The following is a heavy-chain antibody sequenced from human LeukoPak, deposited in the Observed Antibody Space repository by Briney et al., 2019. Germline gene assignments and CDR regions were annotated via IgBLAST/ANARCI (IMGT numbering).Heavy chain of an antibody. D-gene: IGHD3-22*01. V-gene: IGHV3-7*01. J-gene: IGHJ3*02. Sequence: GGSLRLSCAASGFTFSSYWMSWVRQAPGKGLEWVANIKQDGSEKYYVDSVKGRFTISRDNAENSLYLQMNSLRAEDTAVYYCAREGYYYDSSGYYSDAFDIWGQGTMVTVSS. CDR2: IKQDGSEK. CDR1: GFTFSSYW. CDR3: AREGYYYDSSGYYSDAFDI.